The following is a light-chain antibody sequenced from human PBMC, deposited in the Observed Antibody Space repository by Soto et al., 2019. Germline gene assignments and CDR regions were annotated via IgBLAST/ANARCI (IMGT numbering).Light chain of an antibody. V-gene: IGKV3-20*01. CDR3: QQYGTSPT. CDR2: GAS. Sequence: EIVLTQSPGTLSLSPGERATLSCRAGQTVRSSYLAWYQQIPGQAPRLLIYGASSRATGIPDRFSGSGSGTDFTLTISRLEPEDFAVYYCQQYGTSPTFGQGTKVEV. J-gene: IGKJ1*01. CDR1: QTVRSSY.